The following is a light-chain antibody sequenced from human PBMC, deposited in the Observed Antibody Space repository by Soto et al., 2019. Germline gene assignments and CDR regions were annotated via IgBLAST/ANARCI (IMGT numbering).Light chain of an antibody. CDR1: QSGSTSY. Sequence: EIVLTQSPGTLYLSPGQRATLSCRASQSGSTSYLAWYQQKPGQAPRLLIYDASSRATGIPDRFSGSGSGTDLTLTISSLEPEDFAVYYCQQYGSSPAVSFGGGTRVEIK. CDR3: QQYGSSPAVS. CDR2: DAS. J-gene: IGKJ4*01. V-gene: IGKV3-20*01.